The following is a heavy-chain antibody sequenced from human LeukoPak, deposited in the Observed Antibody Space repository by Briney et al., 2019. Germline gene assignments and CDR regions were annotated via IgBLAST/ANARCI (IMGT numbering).Heavy chain of an antibody. D-gene: IGHD5-18*01. V-gene: IGHV1-69*13. CDR1: GGTFSSYA. Sequence: SVKVSCKASGGTFSSYAISWVRQAPEQGLEWMGGIIPIFGTANYAQKFQGRVTITADESTSTAYMELSSLRSEDTAVYYCAREDVDTAILFDYWGQGTLVTVSS. J-gene: IGHJ4*02. CDR3: AREDVDTAILFDY. CDR2: IIPIFGTA.